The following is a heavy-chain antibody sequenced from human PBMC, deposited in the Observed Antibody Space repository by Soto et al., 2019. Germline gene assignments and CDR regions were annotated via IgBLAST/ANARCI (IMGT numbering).Heavy chain of an antibody. D-gene: IGHD2-2*03. CDR3: AREDILDIVVVPAPYYYYGMDV. Sequence: ASVKVSCEASGYTFASYYRHWVRQYPGQGLEWMGIINPSGGSTSYAQKFQGRVTMTRDTSTSTVYMELSSLRSEDTAVYYCAREDILDIVVVPAPYYYYGMDVWGQGTTVTVSS. V-gene: IGHV1-46*01. CDR2: INPSGGST. J-gene: IGHJ6*02. CDR1: GYTFASYY.